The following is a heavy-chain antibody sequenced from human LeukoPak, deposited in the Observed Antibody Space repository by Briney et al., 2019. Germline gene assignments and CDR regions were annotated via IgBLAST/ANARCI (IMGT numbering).Heavy chain of an antibody. D-gene: IGHD3-22*01. V-gene: IGHV1-18*01. CDR2: ISAYNGNT. J-gene: IGHJ3*02. CDR3: ARRATLYDSSGYYLLGAFDI. CDR1: GYTFTSYA. Sequence: ASVKVSCKASGYTFTSYAMNWVRQAPGQGLEWMGWISAYNGNTNYAQKLQGRVTMTTDTSTSTAYMELRSLRSDDTAVYYCARRATLYDSSGYYLLGAFDIWGQGTMVTVSS.